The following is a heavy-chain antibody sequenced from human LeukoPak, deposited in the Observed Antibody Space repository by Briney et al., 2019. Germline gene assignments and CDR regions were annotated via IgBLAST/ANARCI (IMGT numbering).Heavy chain of an antibody. CDR2: ISGSGGST. Sequence: GGSLRLSCAASGFTFSSYAMSWVRQAPGKGLEWVSAISGSGGSTYYADSVKGRFTISRDNSKNTLYLQMNSLSAEDTAVYYCAKWEVAGTYYDFWSGYYKGYFDYWGQGTLVTVSS. CDR1: GFTFSSYA. J-gene: IGHJ4*02. V-gene: IGHV3-23*01. CDR3: AKWEVAGTYYDFWSGYYKGYFDY. D-gene: IGHD3-3*01.